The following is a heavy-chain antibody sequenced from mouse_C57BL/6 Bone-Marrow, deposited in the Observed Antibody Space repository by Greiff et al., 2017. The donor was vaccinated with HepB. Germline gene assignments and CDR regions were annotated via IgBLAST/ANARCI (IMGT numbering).Heavy chain of an antibody. CDR1: GYTFTSYW. D-gene: IGHD1-1*01. V-gene: IGHV1-55*01. CDR2: IYPGSGST. J-gene: IGHJ4*01. Sequence: QVHVKQSGAELVKPGASVKMSCKASGYTFTSYWITWVKQRPGQGLEWIGDIYPGSGSTNYNEKFKSKATLTVDTSSSTAYMQLSSLTSEDSAVYYCARYYYGRPLAMDYWGQGTSVTVSS. CDR3: ARYYYGRPLAMDY.